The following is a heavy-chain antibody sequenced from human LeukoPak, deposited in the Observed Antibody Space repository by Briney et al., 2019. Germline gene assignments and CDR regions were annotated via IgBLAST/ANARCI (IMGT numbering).Heavy chain of an antibody. Sequence: SETLSLTCTVSGGSISSYYWSWIRQPPGKGLEWIGYIYYSGSTNYNPSLKSRVTISVDTSKNQFSLKLSSVTAADTAVYYCARRDSSGWELDYWGQGTLVTVSS. CDR2: IYYSGST. J-gene: IGHJ4*02. CDR3: ARRDSSGWELDY. V-gene: IGHV4-59*08. CDR1: GGSISSYY. D-gene: IGHD6-19*01.